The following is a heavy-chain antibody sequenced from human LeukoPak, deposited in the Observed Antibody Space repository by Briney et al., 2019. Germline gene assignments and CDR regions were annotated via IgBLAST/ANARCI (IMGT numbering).Heavy chain of an antibody. CDR3: ARAGVYGDYVNWFDP. Sequence: SGTLSLTCTVSGGSISSGSYYWSWIRQPAGKGLEWIGRIYTSGSTNYNPSLKSRVTISVDTSKNQFSLKLSSVTAADTAVYYCARAGVYGDYVNWFDPWGQGTLVTVSS. V-gene: IGHV4-61*02. CDR1: GGSISSGSYY. D-gene: IGHD4-17*01. CDR2: IYTSGST. J-gene: IGHJ5*02.